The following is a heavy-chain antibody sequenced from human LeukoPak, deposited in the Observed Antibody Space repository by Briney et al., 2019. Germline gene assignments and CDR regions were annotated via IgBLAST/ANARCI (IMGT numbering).Heavy chain of an antibody. J-gene: IGHJ6*03. CDR3: ARGGYDSTANYYYYMDV. CDR2: SYFIGST. V-gene: IGHV4-59*12. Sequence: PSETLSLTCTVPGASISSYYWSWIRQPPGQGLEWSGYSYFIGSTNHNPSLQSRVTIDTSRNQFSLKLISVTAAGTAVYYCARGGYDSTANYYYYMDVWGKGTTVTVSS. CDR1: GASISSYY. D-gene: IGHD3-22*01.